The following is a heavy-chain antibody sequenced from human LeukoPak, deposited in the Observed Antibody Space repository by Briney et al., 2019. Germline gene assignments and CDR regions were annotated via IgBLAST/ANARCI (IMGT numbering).Heavy chain of an antibody. V-gene: IGHV3-21*01. J-gene: IGHJ4*02. CDR2: ISSSSSYI. CDR1: GFAFSSYS. CDR3: ARVPRTGDWDY. Sequence: GGSLRLSCAASGFAFSSYSMNWVRQAPGKGLEWVSSISSSSSYIYYADSVKGRFTISRDNAKNSLYLQMNSLRAEDTAVYYCARVPRTGDWDYWGQGTLVTVSS. D-gene: IGHD7-27*01.